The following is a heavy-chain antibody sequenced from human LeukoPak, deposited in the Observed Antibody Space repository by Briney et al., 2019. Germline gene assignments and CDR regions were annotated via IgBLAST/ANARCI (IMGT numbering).Heavy chain of an antibody. D-gene: IGHD5-18*01. V-gene: IGHV4-34*01. Sequence: SETLSLTCAVYGGSFSGYYWSWIRQPPGKGLECIGEINHSGSTNYNPSLKSRVTISVDTSKNQFSLKLSSVTAADTAVYYCARGMDTAMVIRTDFDYWGQGTLVTVSS. CDR2: INHSGST. J-gene: IGHJ4*02. CDR1: GGSFSGYY. CDR3: ARGMDTAMVIRTDFDY.